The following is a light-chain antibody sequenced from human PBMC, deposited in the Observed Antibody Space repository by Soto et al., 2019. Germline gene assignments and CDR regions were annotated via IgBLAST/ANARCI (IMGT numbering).Light chain of an antibody. CDR1: SSDVGGYNY. CDR2: EVS. V-gene: IGLV2-8*01. J-gene: IGLJ2*01. CDR3: SSYTSSSTYVV. Sequence: QSVLTQPPSASGSPGQSVTISCTGTSSDVGGYNYVSWYQQLPGKAPKLIIYEVSKWPSGVPDRFSGSKSGNTASLTVSGLQAEDEADYYCSSYTSSSTYVVFGGGTKLTVL.